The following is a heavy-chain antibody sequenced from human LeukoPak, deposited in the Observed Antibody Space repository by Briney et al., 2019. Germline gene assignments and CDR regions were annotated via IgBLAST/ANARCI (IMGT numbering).Heavy chain of an antibody. CDR1: SGSISSSNYY. CDR2: IYYSGST. Sequence: SETLSLTCIVSSGSISSSNYYWGWIRQPPGKGLEWIGNIYYSGSTYYNPSLKSRVIISVDTSKNQVSLRLSSVTAADTAVYYCARVWTGYPGHYWGQGTLVTVSS. J-gene: IGHJ4*02. CDR3: ARVWTGYPGHY. D-gene: IGHD3/OR15-3a*01. V-gene: IGHV4-39*01.